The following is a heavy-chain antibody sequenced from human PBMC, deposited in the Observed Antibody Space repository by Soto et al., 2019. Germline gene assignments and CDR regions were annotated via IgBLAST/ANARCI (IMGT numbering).Heavy chain of an antibody. Sequence: PGESLKISFKGSGYSFTSYLIGWVRQMPGKGLEWMGIIYPGDADTRYSPSFQGQVNISADKSISTAYLQWSSLKASDTSMYYWASRGGGCGGDCYNAFEIWGQGTLVTVSS. D-gene: IGHD2-21*02. J-gene: IGHJ3*02. CDR3: ASRGGGCGGDCYNAFEI. CDR1: GYSFTSYL. V-gene: IGHV5-51*01. CDR2: IYPGDADT.